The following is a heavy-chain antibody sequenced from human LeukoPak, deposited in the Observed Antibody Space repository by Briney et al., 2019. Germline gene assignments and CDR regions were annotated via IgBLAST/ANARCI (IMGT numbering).Heavy chain of an antibody. J-gene: IGHJ6*03. Sequence: GGSLRLSCAASGFTFNNYAMTWVRQAPREGLEWVSAITGSGGNTYYVDSVKGRFTISRDNSKSTLYLQMNSLRAEDTAVYYCAKDYVSMDVWGKGTTVTVSS. D-gene: IGHD3-16*01. CDR1: GFTFNNYA. V-gene: IGHV3-23*01. CDR2: ITGSGGNT. CDR3: AKDYVSMDV.